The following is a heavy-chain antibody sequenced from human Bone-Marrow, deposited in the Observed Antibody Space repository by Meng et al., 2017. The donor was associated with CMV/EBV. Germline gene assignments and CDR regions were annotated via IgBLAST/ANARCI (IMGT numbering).Heavy chain of an antibody. V-gene: IGHV1-69*10. Sequence: KACGGNFSSYASSWVRQAPGKGLEWMGGIIPILGIANYAQKFQGRVTITADKSTSTAYMELSSLRSEDTAVYYCARDSREAAGGWFDPWGQGTLVTVSS. CDR1: GGNFSSYA. CDR3: ARDSREAAGGWFDP. J-gene: IGHJ5*02. CDR2: IIPILGIA. D-gene: IGHD6-13*01.